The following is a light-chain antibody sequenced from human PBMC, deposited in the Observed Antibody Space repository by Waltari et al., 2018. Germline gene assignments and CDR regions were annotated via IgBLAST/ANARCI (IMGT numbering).Light chain of an antibody. V-gene: IGKV3-20*01. CDR1: QSVSMNY. CDR2: GAS. J-gene: IGKJ4*01. Sequence: EMVLSQSPGPLSSSPGETDPLSSRASQSVSMNYLSWSQQKPGQAPRLLIYGASMRAAGVPDRFSGGGSGTDFTLTITRLEPEDFAVYYCQQFGLITFGGGTKVEIK. CDR3: QQFGLIT.